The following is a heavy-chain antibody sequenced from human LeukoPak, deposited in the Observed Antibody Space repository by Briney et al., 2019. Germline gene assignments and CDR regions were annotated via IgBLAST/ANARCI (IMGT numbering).Heavy chain of an antibody. Sequence: NPSETPSLTCTVSGGSISSYYWSWIRQPPGKGLEWIGYIYYSGSTYYNPSLKSRVTISVDTSKNQFSLKLSSVTAADTAVYYCAREVGPDTAMSGFDYWGQGTLVTVSS. CDR1: GGSISSYY. CDR2: IYYSGST. D-gene: IGHD5-18*01. J-gene: IGHJ4*02. CDR3: AREVGPDTAMSGFDY. V-gene: IGHV4-59*12.